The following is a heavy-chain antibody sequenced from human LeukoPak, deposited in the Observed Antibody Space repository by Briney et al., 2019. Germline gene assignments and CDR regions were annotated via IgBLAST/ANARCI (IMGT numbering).Heavy chain of an antibody. CDR2: ISGSGGST. D-gene: IGHD6-19*01. V-gene: IGHV3-23*01. CDR3: ARTYSSGWYGGDAFDI. Sequence: PGGSLRLSCAASGFTFSSYAMSWVRQAPGRGLEWVSAISGSGGSTYYADSVKGRFTISRDNAKNSLYLQMNSLRAEDTAVYYCARTYSSGWYGGDAFDIWGQGTMVTVSS. CDR1: GFTFSSYA. J-gene: IGHJ3*02.